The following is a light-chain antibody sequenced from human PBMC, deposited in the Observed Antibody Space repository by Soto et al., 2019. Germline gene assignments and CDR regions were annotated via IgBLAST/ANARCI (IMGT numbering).Light chain of an antibody. CDR1: QSVPSTY. J-gene: IGKJ1*01. V-gene: IGKV3-11*01. Sequence: VLSQSPGRLSLSPGERATLSCRASQSVPSTYFAWYQQKSGQPPRLLISGTSNRATGIPARFSASGTGTDFTLTISDVQPEDFAVYYCHQRQSWPRTFGQGTKVDIK. CDR3: HQRQSWPRT. CDR2: GTS.